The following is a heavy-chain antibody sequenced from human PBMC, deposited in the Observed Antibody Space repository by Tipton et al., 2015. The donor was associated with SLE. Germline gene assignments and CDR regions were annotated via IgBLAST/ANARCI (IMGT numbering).Heavy chain of an antibody. CDR1: GGSISSRSYY. CDR3: AKDLTGGSGSGAFDI. D-gene: IGHD3-10*01. CDR2: IYYSGST. J-gene: IGHJ3*02. V-gene: IGHV4-39*02. Sequence: TLSLTCSVSGGSISSRSYYWGWIRQPPGKGLEWIGSIYYSGSTYYNPSLKSRVTISVDTSKNQFSLKLSSVTAADTAVYYCAKDLTGGSGSGAFDIWGQGTMVTVSS.